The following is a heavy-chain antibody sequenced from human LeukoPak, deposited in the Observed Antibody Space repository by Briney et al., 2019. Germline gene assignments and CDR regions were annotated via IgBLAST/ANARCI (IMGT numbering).Heavy chain of an antibody. CDR3: ARHGGGYSYGRKYNWFDP. D-gene: IGHD5-18*01. CDR2: INHSGST. V-gene: IGHV4-34*01. CDR1: GGSFSGYY. Sequence: SETLSLTCAVYGGSFSGYYWSWIRQPPGKGLEWIGEINHSGSTNYNPSLKSRVTISVDTSKNQFSLKLSSVTAADTAVYYCARHGGGYSYGRKYNWFDPWGQGTLVTVSS. J-gene: IGHJ5*02.